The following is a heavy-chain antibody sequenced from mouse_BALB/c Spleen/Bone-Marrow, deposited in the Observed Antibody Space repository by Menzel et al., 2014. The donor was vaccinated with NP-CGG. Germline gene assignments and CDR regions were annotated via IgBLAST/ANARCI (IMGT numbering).Heavy chain of an antibody. Sequence: EVQLVESGPGLVKPSQSLSLTCTVTGYSITSDYAWNWIRQFPGNKLEWMGYITYGGITSYNPSLKSLISITRDTSKNQFFLQLNSVTTEDTATYYCARSADWYFGVWGAGTTVTVSS. V-gene: IGHV3-2*02. CDR1: GYSITSDYA. J-gene: IGHJ1*01. CDR3: ARSADWYFGV. CDR2: ITYGGIT.